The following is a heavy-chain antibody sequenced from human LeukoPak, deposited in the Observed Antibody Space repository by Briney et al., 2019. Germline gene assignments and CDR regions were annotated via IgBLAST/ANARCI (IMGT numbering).Heavy chain of an antibody. V-gene: IGHV3-30-3*01. CDR2: ISYDGSNE. Sequence: PGGSLRLSCAASGFIFSSYAMHWVRQAPGKGLEWVAVISYDGSNEYYADSVKGRFTISRDNSKNTLYLQMNSLRAEDTAVYYCARAQTYYYGSGSFDPWGQGTLVTVSS. J-gene: IGHJ5*02. CDR3: ARAQTYYYGSGSFDP. CDR1: GFIFSSYA. D-gene: IGHD3-10*01.